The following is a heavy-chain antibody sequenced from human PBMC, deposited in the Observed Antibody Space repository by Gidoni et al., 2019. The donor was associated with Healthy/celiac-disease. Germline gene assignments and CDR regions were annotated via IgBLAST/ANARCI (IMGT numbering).Heavy chain of an antibody. D-gene: IGHD1-26*01. Sequence: EVQLVESGGGLVQPGRSLSLSCAASGFPFDDYAMHWVRQAPGKGLEWVSGIRWNSGSIGYADSVKGRFTISRDNAKNSLYLQMNRLRAEDTALYYCAKDTSSGSYYYYFDYWGQGTLVTVSS. CDR2: IRWNSGSI. V-gene: IGHV3-9*01. CDR3: AKDTSSGSYYYYFDY. J-gene: IGHJ4*02. CDR1: GFPFDDYA.